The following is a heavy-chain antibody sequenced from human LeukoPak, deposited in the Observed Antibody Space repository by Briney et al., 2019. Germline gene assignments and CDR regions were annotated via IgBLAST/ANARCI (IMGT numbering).Heavy chain of an antibody. V-gene: IGHV3-23*01. J-gene: IGHJ5*02. CDR2: ISGSGGST. Sequence: GGSLRLSCAASGFTFSIYAMSWVRQAPGKGLEWVSAISGSGGSTYYADSVKGRFTISRDNSKNTLYLQMNSLRAEDTAVYYCAKGSRIAAAGNWFDPWGQGTLVTVSS. D-gene: IGHD6-13*01. CDR1: GFTFSIYA. CDR3: AKGSRIAAAGNWFDP.